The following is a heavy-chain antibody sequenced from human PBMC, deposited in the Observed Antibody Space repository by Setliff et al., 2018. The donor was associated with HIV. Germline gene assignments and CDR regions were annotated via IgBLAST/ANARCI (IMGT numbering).Heavy chain of an antibody. CDR2: ISGSGDST. V-gene: IGHV3-23*01. Sequence: GGSLRLSCAASGVTVSSSEMSWVRQAPGKGLEWVSVISGSGDSTFYADSLKGRFTISRDNSKNTLYLQMNSLRAEDTAVYYCAKTLPTLYPPHDYYFAMDVWGQGTTVTVSS. J-gene: IGHJ6*02. CDR1: GVTVSSSE. CDR3: AKTLPTLYPPHDYYFAMDV. D-gene: IGHD2-15*01.